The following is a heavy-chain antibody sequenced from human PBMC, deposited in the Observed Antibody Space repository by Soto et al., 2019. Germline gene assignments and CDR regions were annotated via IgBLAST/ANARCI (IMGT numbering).Heavy chain of an antibody. Sequence: GGSLRLSCAASGFTFSSYAMSWVRQAPGKGLEWVSAISGSGGSTYYADSVKGRFTISRDNSKNTLYLQMNSLRAEDTAVYYCARNTAMVPYYSGIDVWGQGTTVTVSS. J-gene: IGHJ6*02. CDR3: ARNTAMVPYYSGIDV. V-gene: IGHV3-23*01. CDR1: GFTFSSYA. D-gene: IGHD5-18*01. CDR2: ISGSGGST.